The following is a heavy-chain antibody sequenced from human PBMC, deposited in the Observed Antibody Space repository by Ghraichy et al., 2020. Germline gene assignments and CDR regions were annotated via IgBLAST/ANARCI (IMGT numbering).Heavy chain of an antibody. CDR3: ARENVGEGYYGSGSYFSLHYYYYGMDV. D-gene: IGHD3-10*01. CDR1: GGTFSSYT. V-gene: IGHV1-69*04. Sequence: SVKVSCKASGGTFSSYTISWVRQAPGQGLEWMGRIIPILGIANYAQKFQGRVTITADKSTSTAYMELSSLRSEDTAVYYCARENVGEGYYGSGSYFSLHYYYYGMDVWGQGTTVTVSS. J-gene: IGHJ6*02. CDR2: IIPILGIA.